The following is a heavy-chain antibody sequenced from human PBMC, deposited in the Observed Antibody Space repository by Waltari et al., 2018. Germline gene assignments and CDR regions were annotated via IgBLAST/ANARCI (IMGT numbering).Heavy chain of an antibody. V-gene: IGHV1-69*10. D-gene: IGHD6-19*01. J-gene: IGHJ4*02. CDR3: ARDRSSGWYQDY. Sequence: QVQLVQSGAEVKKPGSSVKVSCKASGGTFSSYAISWVRQAPGQGLEWMGGIIPILGIANYAQKFQGRVTITADKSTSTAYMELSSLRSEDTAVYYCARDRSSGWYQDYWGQGTLVTVSS. CDR2: IIPILGIA. CDR1: GGTFSSYA.